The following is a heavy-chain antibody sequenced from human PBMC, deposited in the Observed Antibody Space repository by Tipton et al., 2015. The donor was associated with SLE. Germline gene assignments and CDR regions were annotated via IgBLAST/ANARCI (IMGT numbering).Heavy chain of an antibody. CDR1: GGSISSSSYY. J-gene: IGHJ5*02. Sequence: TLSLTCTVSGGSISSSSYYWGWIRQPPGKGLEWIGSIYYSGSTYYNPSLKSRVTISVDTSKNQFSLKLSSVTAADTAVYYCAREASYCGGDCYPSWFDPWGQGTLVAVSS. D-gene: IGHD2-21*01. CDR3: AREASYCGGDCYPSWFDP. V-gene: IGHV4-39*07. CDR2: IYYSGST.